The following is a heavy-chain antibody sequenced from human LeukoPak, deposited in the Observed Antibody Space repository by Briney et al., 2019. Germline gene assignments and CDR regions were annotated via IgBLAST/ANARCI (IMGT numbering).Heavy chain of an antibody. CDR1: GYTFTSYY. D-gene: IGHD2-2*01. CDR2: INPSGGST. Sequence: GASVKVSCKASGYTFTSYYMHWVRPAPGQGLEWMGIINPSGGSTSYAQKFQGRVTMTRDTSTSTVYMELSSLRSEDTAVYYCARTASYCSSTSCGKYNWFDPWGQGTLVTVSS. CDR3: ARTASYCSSTSCGKYNWFDP. V-gene: IGHV1-46*01. J-gene: IGHJ5*02.